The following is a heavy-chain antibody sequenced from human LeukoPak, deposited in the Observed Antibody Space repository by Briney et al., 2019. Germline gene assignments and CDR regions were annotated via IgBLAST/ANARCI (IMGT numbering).Heavy chain of an antibody. CDR3: ARRRTTNSPAPFDY. CDR2: IYPGDSDT. D-gene: IGHD1-26*01. V-gene: IGHV5-51*01. Sequence: GESLKISCKGSGYSFTTYWIGWVRQMPGKGLEWMGIIYPGDSDTTYSPSFQGQFTISADKSISTAYLQWSSLKASDTAMYYCARRRTTNSPAPFDYWGQGTLVTVSS. CDR1: GYSFTTYW. J-gene: IGHJ4*02.